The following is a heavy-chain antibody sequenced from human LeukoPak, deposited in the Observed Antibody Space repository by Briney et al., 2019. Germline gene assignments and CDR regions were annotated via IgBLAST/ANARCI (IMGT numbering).Heavy chain of an antibody. Sequence: GGSLRLSCAASGFTFSSYGIHWVRQAPGKGLGWVAVISYDGSNKYYADSVKGRFTISRDNSKNTLYPQMNSLRAEDTAVYYCAKGVGNYGDYWGQGTLVTVSS. CDR2: ISYDGSNK. D-gene: IGHD1-26*01. V-gene: IGHV3-30*18. CDR1: GFTFSSYG. J-gene: IGHJ4*02. CDR3: AKGVGNYGDY.